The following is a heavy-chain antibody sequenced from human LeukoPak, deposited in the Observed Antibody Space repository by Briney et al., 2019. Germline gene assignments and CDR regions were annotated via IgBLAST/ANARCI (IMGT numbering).Heavy chain of an antibody. CDR2: MSYSGTT. CDR1: GGSISSGDYP. J-gene: IGHJ5*02. V-gene: IGHV4-31*03. CDR3: TKIGRCSDGGCFGWFDP. D-gene: IGHD2-15*01. Sequence: SQTLSLTCTVSGGSISSGDYPWHWIRQFPGKGLEWIGYMSYSGTTNYNPSLRSRVSISLDTSKNQFSLRLNSVTAADTAVYYCTKIGRCSDGGCFGWFDPWGQGTLVTVSS.